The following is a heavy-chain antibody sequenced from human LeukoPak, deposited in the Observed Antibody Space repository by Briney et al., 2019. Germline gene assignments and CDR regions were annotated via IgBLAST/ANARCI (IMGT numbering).Heavy chain of an antibody. V-gene: IGHV4-34*01. Sequence: SETLSLSCAVYGESFSGHYWSWSRQPPGKGLEWIGEINHSGRTKYYPSLKRRVTTSVDTSKNQFSLKLSSVTAADTAVYYCARVRNYVNYWGQGTLVTVSS. D-gene: IGHD1-7*01. CDR1: GESFSGHY. CDR2: INHSGRT. CDR3: ARVRNYVNY. J-gene: IGHJ4*02.